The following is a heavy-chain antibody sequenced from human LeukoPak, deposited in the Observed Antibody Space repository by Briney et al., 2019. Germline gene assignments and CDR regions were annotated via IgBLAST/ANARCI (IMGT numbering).Heavy chain of an antibody. CDR1: GGSISSSNW. J-gene: IGHJ4*02. CDR3: GIRRVVPPLNYFDY. D-gene: IGHD3-3*01. CDR2: IYHAGST. V-gene: IGHV4-4*02. Sequence: SETLSLTCAVSGGSISSSNWWTWVRQPPGEALEWIGEIYHAGSTKYNPSLRSRLTISVDKSKNSFSLSLTSVTAADTAVYYCGIRRVVPPLNYFDYWGQGTLVTVSS.